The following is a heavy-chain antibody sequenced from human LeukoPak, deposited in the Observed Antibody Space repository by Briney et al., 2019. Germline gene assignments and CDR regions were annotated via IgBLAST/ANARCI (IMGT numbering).Heavy chain of an antibody. CDR3: ARAMDV. Sequence: GGSLRLSCAASGFSFSNYAMHWVRQAPGKGLEWVANIKQDGSEIHYVGSVKGRFTISRDNAKNSLYLQMNSLRDEDTAVYYCARAMDVWGQGTTVTVSS. CDR1: GFSFSNYA. V-gene: IGHV3-7*01. J-gene: IGHJ6*02. CDR2: IKQDGSEI.